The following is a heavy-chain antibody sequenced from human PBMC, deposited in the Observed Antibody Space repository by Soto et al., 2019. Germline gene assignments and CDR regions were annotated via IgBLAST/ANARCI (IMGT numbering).Heavy chain of an antibody. D-gene: IGHD3-22*01. V-gene: IGHV1-69*13. J-gene: IGHJ4*02. Sequence: ASVKVSCKASGGTFSSYAISWVRQAPGQGLEWMGGIIPIFGTANYAQKFQGRVTITADESTSTAYMELSSLRSEDTAVYYCARALNYYDQPTLDYWGQGTLVTVSS. CDR3: ARALNYYDQPTLDY. CDR1: GGTFSSYA. CDR2: IIPIFGTA.